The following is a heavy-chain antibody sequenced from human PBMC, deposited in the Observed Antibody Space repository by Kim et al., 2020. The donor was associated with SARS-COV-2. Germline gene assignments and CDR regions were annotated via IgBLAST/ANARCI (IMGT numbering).Heavy chain of an antibody. V-gene: IGHV1-46*01. Sequence: ASVKVSCKASGYTFTSHYIHWVRQAPGQGLEWIGMMNPSGGNTNFAQNFQGRATMTRDTSTSTVYMELRSLSSKDTALYYCARGGNTYYHGSGRYYYFDY. CDR1: GYTFTSHY. J-gene: IGHJ4*01. D-gene: IGHD3-10*01. CDR3: ARGGNTYYHGSGRYYYFDY. CDR2: MNPSGGNT.